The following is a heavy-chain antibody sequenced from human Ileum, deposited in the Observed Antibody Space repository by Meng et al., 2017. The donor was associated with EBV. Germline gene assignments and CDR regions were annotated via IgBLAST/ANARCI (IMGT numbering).Heavy chain of an antibody. V-gene: IGHV4-4*02. CDR1: GDSISSDIW. J-gene: IGHJ4*02. Sequence: QGRLPESGPGLVKPSGTLSLTCTVSGDSISSDIWWSWVRQPPGKGLEWIGEVYHRGDTNYNPSLKSRVDISVDKSKNQFYLSLFSVTAADTAVYYCGRDQGRELINHWGQGTLVTVSS. CDR3: GRDQGRELINH. CDR2: VYHRGDT. D-gene: IGHD1-7*01.